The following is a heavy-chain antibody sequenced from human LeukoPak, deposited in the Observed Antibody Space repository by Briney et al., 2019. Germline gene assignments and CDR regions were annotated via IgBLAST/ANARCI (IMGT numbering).Heavy chain of an antibody. CDR2: IGLSASPL. J-gene: IGHJ4*02. D-gene: IGHD3-22*01. CDR1: GFPFTRFY. CDR3: ARKDFSSGSFSY. Sequence: PGGSLRLSCAVSGFPFTRFYMSGIRQAPGKGLEWISYIGLSASPLDSADSVRGRFTISRDNAKNSLYLDMNSLSAEDTAVYYCARKDFSSGSFSYWGQGTLVTVSS. V-gene: IGHV3-11*04.